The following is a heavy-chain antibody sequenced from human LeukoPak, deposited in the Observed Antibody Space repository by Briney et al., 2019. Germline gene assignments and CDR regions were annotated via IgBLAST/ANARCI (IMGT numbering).Heavy chain of an antibody. CDR2: IYSGGGT. V-gene: IGHV3-66*02. Sequence: GGSLRLPCAASGFTVSSNYMSWVRQAPGKGLEWVSVIYSGGGTYYADSVKGRFTISRDNSKNTLYLQMNSLRAEDTAVYYCARDTISGQFDYWGQGTLVTVSS. CDR3: ARDTISGQFDY. J-gene: IGHJ4*02. D-gene: IGHD3-3*01. CDR1: GFTVSSNY.